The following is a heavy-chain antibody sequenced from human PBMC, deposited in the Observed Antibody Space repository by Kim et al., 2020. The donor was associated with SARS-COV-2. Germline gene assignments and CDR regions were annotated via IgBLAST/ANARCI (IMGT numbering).Heavy chain of an antibody. V-gene: IGHV5-51*01. D-gene: IGHD3-22*01. CDR2: IYPGDSDT. J-gene: IGHJ3*02. CDR3: ARLFNYDSSGGGGGAFDI. CDR1: GYSFTSYW. Sequence: GESLKISCKGSGYSFTSYWIGWVRQMPGKGLEWMGIIYPGDSDTRYSPSFQGQVTISADKSISTAYLQWSSLKASDTAMYYCARLFNYDSSGGGGGAFDIWGQGTMVTVSS.